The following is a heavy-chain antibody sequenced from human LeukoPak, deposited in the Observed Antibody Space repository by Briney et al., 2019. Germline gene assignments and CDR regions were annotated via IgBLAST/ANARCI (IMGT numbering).Heavy chain of an antibody. V-gene: IGHV1-2*02. J-gene: IGHJ5*02. CDR1: GFTLIDYC. Sequence: GASVKVSCKAAGFTLIDYCSHWVRQAPGQGPEWMGWIDLNNGATKYAPKFQGRVTITRDTSINTAYMELSSLTSDDTAVYYCGRGGFGSSTYYFELDPWGQGTLVTVSS. D-gene: IGHD3-10*01. CDR2: IDLNNGAT. CDR3: GRGGFGSSTYYFELDP.